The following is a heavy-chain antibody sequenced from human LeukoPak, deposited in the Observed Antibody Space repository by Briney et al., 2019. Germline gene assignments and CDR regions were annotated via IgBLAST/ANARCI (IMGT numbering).Heavy chain of an antibody. Sequence: GASVKVSCKASGYTCSDYAMQWVRQAPGQRLEWMGWINAGNGKTKYSQKFQGRVTITRDTSATTAYMELSSLRSEDTAVYYCARDTVLMVYAMGEFDYWGQGTLVTVSS. CDR3: ARDTVLMVYAMGEFDY. J-gene: IGHJ4*02. CDR2: INAGNGKT. CDR1: GYTCSDYA. V-gene: IGHV1-3*01. D-gene: IGHD2-8*01.